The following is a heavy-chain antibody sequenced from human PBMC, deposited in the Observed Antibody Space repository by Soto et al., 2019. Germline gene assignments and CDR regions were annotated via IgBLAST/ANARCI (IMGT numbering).Heavy chain of an antibody. Sequence: PGGSLRLSCAASGCTFSSYSMNWVRQAPGKGLEWVSYISSSSSTIYYADSVKGRFTISRDNAKNSLYLQMNSLRAEDTAVYYCARIQDYSNYVFDYWGQGTLVTVSS. CDR1: GCTFSSYS. CDR2: ISSSSSTI. J-gene: IGHJ4*02. V-gene: IGHV3-48*01. D-gene: IGHD4-4*01. CDR3: ARIQDYSNYVFDY.